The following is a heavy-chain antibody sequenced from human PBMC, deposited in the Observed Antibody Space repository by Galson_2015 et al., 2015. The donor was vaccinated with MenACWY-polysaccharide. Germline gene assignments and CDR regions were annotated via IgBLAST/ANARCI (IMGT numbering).Heavy chain of an antibody. Sequence: SLRLSCAASGFTFSDAWMSWVRQASGKGLEWVGRIKREADGGTTDYAAPVRGRFTISRDDSKNMLYLQMNSLKSEDTAVYYCAKTGYCGSGTCYSDYYDYWGQGTLVTVSS. CDR2: IKREADGGTT. CDR1: GFTFSDAW. J-gene: IGHJ4*02. CDR3: AKTGYCGSGTCYSDYYDY. V-gene: IGHV3-15*01. D-gene: IGHD2-15*01.